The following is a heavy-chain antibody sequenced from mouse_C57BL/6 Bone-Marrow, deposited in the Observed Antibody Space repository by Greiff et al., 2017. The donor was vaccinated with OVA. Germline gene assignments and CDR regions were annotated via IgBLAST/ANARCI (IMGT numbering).Heavy chain of an antibody. CDR3: AGVLRYFDV. V-gene: IGHV5-4*03. CDR2: ISDGGSYT. CDR1: GFTFSSYA. J-gene: IGHJ1*03. D-gene: IGHD1-1*01. Sequence: EVKLVESGGGLVKPGGSLTLSCAASGFTFSSYAMSWVRQTPEKRLEWVATISDGGSYTYYPDNVKGRFTISRDNAKNNLYLQMSHLKSEDTAMYYCAGVLRYFDVWGTGTTVTVSS.